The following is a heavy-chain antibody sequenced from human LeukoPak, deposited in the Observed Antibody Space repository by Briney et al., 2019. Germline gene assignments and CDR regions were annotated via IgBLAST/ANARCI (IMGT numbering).Heavy chain of an antibody. V-gene: IGHV3-30-3*01. CDR2: ISHDGTNT. Sequence: GGSLRLSCAASGFTFNDYAMHWVRQAPGMGLEWVAVISHDGTNTYYADSVKGRFTISRDNSRNTLYLQMNSLRAEDTALYYCARDRLVLRGAYSSSGLDVWGQGTTVTVSS. CDR3: ARDRLVLRGAYSSSGLDV. J-gene: IGHJ6*02. D-gene: IGHD3-10*01. CDR1: GFTFNDYA.